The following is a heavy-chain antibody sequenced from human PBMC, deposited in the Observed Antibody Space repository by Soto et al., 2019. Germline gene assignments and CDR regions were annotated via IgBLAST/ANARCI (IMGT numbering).Heavy chain of an antibody. CDR2: IYYNGNT. D-gene: IGHD4-17*01. J-gene: IGHJ5*02. CDR1: GASISSGGYY. Sequence: QVQLQESGPGLVKPSQTLSLTCTVSGASISSGGYYWSWIRQHPGKGLEWIGYIYYNGNTYYNPSLKSRGTISLDTSDNQFSLRLSSVTAADTSVYFCARLTLTNYGARWFDPWGQGTLVNVSS. CDR3: ARLTLTNYGARWFDP. V-gene: IGHV4-31*03.